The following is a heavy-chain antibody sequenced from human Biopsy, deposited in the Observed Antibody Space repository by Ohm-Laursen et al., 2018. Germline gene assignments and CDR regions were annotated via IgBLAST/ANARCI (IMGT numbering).Heavy chain of an antibody. D-gene: IGHD3-10*01. CDR3: ARGIGSMVRGVIINVNNWFDP. Sequence: ASVKVSCNASGYTFTTYAISWVRQAPGQGLEWMGWISTYNGNTNYAQKFQGRVTMTTDTSTSTAYMELRSLRSDDTAVYYCARGIGSMVRGVIINVNNWFDPWGQGTLVTVSS. J-gene: IGHJ5*02. CDR2: ISTYNGNT. CDR1: GYTFTTYA. V-gene: IGHV1-18*01.